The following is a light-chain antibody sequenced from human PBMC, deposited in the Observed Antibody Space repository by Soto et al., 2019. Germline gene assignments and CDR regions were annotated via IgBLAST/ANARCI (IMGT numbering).Light chain of an antibody. CDR3: QQSFNNPWT. CDR1: QSISTY. V-gene: IGKV1-39*01. J-gene: IGKJ1*01. CDR2: AAS. Sequence: DIQMTQSPSSLSASVGDRVTITCRASQSISTYLNWYQQKPGEAPKLLIYAASSLQSGVPSRFSGGGSRTDFTLTISRLQPEDFATYYCQQSFNNPWTFGQGTKVEIK.